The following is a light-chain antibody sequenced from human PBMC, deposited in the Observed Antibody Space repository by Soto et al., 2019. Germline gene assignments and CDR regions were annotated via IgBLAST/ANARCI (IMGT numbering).Light chain of an antibody. CDR1: KLGDKY. CDR3: QAWGSGTVV. J-gene: IGLJ2*01. CDR2: HDS. V-gene: IGLV3-1*01. Sequence: SYELTQAPSVSVSPGQTASITCSGDKLGDKYASWYQQKPGQSPVLVIYHDSKRPSGIPERISGSNSGNTATLTITGTQAMDEADYYCQAWGSGTVVFGGGTKLTVL.